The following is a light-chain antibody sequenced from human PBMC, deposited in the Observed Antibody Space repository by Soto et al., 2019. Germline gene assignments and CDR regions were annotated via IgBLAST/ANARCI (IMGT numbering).Light chain of an antibody. V-gene: IGKV3-20*01. J-gene: IGKJ1*01. CDR3: QQYGSQQWT. Sequence: EIVLTQSPGTLSLSPGERATLSCRASQSVSSSYLAWYQQKPGQAPRLLIYGASSRPTGIPDRFSGSGSGTDITLTISRLEAEVFAVYYCQQYGSQQWTFVQGTKVEIK. CDR2: GAS. CDR1: QSVSSSY.